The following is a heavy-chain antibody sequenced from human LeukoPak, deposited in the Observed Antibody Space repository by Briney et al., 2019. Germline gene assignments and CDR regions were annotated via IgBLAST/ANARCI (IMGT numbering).Heavy chain of an antibody. CDR2: ISYDGSNK. Sequence: QPGGSLRLSCAASGFTFSSCTMHWVRQAPGKGLEWVAVISYDGSNKYYADSVKGRFTISRDNSKNTLYLQMNSLRAEDTAVYYCARDLPLYVWGQGTLVTVSS. CDR1: GFTFSSCT. D-gene: IGHD2-2*02. J-gene: IGHJ4*02. V-gene: IGHV3-30*01. CDR3: ARDLPLYV.